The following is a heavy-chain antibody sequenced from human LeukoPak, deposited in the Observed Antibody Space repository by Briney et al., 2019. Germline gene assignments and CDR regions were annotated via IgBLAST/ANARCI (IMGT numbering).Heavy chain of an antibody. Sequence: GGSLRLSCAASGFTFNNYSMNWVRQAPGKGLEWVSSISSSSSYIYYADSVKGRFTISRDNAKNSLYLQINSLRAEDTAVYYCARTSNNYFDYWGQGTLVTVSS. CDR3: ARTSNNYFDY. D-gene: IGHD2-8*01. CDR2: ISSSSSYI. CDR1: GFTFNNYS. J-gene: IGHJ4*02. V-gene: IGHV3-21*01.